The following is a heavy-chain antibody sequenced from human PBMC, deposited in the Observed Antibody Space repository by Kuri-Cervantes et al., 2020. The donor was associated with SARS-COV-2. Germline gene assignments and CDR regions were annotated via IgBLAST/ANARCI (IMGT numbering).Heavy chain of an antibody. CDR3: YCAPKEGFDS. D-gene: IGHD2-21*01. CDR1: GGTFSSYA. CDR2: VKTNSGNT. V-gene: IGHV1-8*02. J-gene: IGHJ4*02. Sequence: ASVKVSCKASGGTFSSYAISWVRQAPGQGLEWMGMVKTNSGNTLYAQIFQGRVTMTRDISTSTVYLELSSLTSEDTAIYYCYCAPKEGFDSWGQGTLVTVSS.